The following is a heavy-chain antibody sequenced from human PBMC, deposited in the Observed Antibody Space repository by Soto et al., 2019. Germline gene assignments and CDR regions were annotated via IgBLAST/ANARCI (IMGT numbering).Heavy chain of an antibody. CDR3: ARQGLGSSGWDYYGMDV. J-gene: IGHJ6*02. CDR1: GGSISSSSYY. Sequence: QQQLQESGPGLVKPSETLSLTCTVSGGSISSSSYYWGWIRQPPGKGLEWIGSIYYSGSTYYNPSLKSRVTISVDTSKNQFALKLSSVTAADTAVYYCARQGLGSSGWDYYGMDVWGQGTTVTVSS. D-gene: IGHD6-19*01. V-gene: IGHV4-39*01. CDR2: IYYSGST.